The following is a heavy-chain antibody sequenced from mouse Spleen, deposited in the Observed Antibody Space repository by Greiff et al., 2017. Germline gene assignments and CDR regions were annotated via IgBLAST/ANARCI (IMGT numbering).Heavy chain of an antibody. CDR1: GFTFSSYA. CDR2: ISDGGSYT. Sequence: EVQVVESGGGLVKPGGSLKLSCAASGFTFSSYAMSWVRQTPEKRLEWVATISDGGSYTYYPDNVKGRFTISRDNAKNNLYLQMSHLKSEDTAMYYCARVNDYAAWFAYWGQGTLVTVSA. J-gene: IGHJ3*01. D-gene: IGHD2-4*01. CDR3: ARVNDYAAWFAY. V-gene: IGHV5-4*01.